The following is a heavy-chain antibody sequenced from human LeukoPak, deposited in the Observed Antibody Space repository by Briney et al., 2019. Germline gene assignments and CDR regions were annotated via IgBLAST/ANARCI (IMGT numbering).Heavy chain of an antibody. D-gene: IGHD6-19*01. CDR1: GGSISSGGYY. Sequence: PSQTLSLTCTVSGGSISSGGYYWSWIRQPPGKGLEWIGYIYHSGSTYYNPSLKSRVTISVDRSKNQFSLKLSSVTAADTAVYYCARVSSGWYNWFDPWGQGTLVTVSS. CDR3: ARVSSGWYNWFDP. CDR2: IYHSGST. J-gene: IGHJ5*02. V-gene: IGHV4-30-2*01.